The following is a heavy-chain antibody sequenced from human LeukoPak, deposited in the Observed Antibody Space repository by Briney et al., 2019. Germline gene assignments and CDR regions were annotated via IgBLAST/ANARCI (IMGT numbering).Heavy chain of an antibody. V-gene: IGHV4-59*08. Sequence: PSETLSLTCTVSGGSISDYYWSWISQPPGKGLECIGYIHLSGVVNSVSKNYNTSLKSPVTISVDTSKKQFSLRLTSVTAADTAVYFCARLQAVAGAWGSDYWGQGTLVTVSS. CDR3: ARLQAVAGAWGSDY. CDR1: GGSISDYY. D-gene: IGHD6-19*01. J-gene: IGHJ4*02. CDR2: IHLSGVVNSVSK.